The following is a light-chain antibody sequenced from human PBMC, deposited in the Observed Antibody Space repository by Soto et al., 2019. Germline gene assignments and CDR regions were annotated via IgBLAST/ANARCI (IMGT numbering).Light chain of an antibody. CDR3: QQYNNWHPLT. V-gene: IGKV3D-20*02. J-gene: IGKJ4*01. CDR1: QSVSRTY. Sequence: EIVWRQAPATPSLSTGERSPLSCRARQSVSRTYLAWYQQKPVQAPRLLIYATSSRATGIPDRFSGSGSGTDFTLTISSLQSKDFAVYYCQQYNNWHPLTFGGGTKV. CDR2: ATS.